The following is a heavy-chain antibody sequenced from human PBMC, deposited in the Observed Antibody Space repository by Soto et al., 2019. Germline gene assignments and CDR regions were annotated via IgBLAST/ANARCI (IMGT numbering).Heavy chain of an antibody. Sequence: SVKVSCKASGFTFTSSAVQWVRQARGQRLEWIGWIVVGSGNTNYAQKFQERVTITRDMSTSTAYMELSSLRSEDTAVYYCAADSAVSSGWTYYFDYWGQGTLVTVSS. D-gene: IGHD6-19*01. V-gene: IGHV1-58*01. CDR1: GFTFTSSA. CDR2: IVVGSGNT. CDR3: AADSAVSSGWTYYFDY. J-gene: IGHJ4*02.